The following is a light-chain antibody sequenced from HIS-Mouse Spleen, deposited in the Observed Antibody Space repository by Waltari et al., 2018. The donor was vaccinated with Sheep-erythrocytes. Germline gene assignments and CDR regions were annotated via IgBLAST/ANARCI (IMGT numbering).Light chain of an antibody. V-gene: IGKV3-11*01. Sequence: EIVLTQSPATLSLSPGERATLSCRASQSVSSYLAWYQQKPGQAPRLLLYDASNRATCIPARFSGSGSGTDFTLTISSLEPEDFAVYYCQQRSNWYTFGQGTKLEIK. CDR1: QSVSSY. J-gene: IGKJ2*01. CDR3: QQRSNWYT. CDR2: DAS.